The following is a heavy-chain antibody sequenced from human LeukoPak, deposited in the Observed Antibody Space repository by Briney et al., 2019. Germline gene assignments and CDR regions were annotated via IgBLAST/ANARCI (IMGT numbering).Heavy chain of an antibody. CDR2: IFTSGST. D-gene: IGHD2-8*01. CDR1: GGSISSYY. CDR3: ARGGVDYMDV. Sequence: PSETLSLTCTVSGGSISSYYWSWIRQPAGKGLQWIEHIFTSGSTKYNPSLNSRLTMSVDTSKNHFSLKLTSVTAADTAVYYCARGGVDYMDVWGKGTTVTVSS. V-gene: IGHV4-4*07. J-gene: IGHJ6*03.